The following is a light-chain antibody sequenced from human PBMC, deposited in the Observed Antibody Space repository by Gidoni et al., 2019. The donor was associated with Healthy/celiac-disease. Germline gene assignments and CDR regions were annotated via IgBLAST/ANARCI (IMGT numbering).Light chain of an antibody. V-gene: IGKV4-1*01. Sequence: DIVMTQSPDSLAVSLGERATINCKSRQSVLYSSNNKNYLAWYQQKPGQPPKLLIYWASTRESGVTDRFSGSGAGTDFTLTISSLQAEDVAVYYCQQYYSTPPVTFGQGTKLEIK. J-gene: IGKJ2*01. CDR3: QQYYSTPPVT. CDR2: WAS. CDR1: QSVLYSSNNKNY.